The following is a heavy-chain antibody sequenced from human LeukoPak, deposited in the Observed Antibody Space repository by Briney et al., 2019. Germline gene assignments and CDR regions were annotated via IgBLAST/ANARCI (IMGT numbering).Heavy chain of an antibody. V-gene: IGHV3-33*01. D-gene: IGHD5-24*01. CDR3: AGEMATIRNSPLDY. J-gene: IGHJ4*02. Sequence: GGSLRLSCAASGFTFSSYGMHWVRQAPGKGLEWVAVIWYDGSNKYYADSVKGRFTISRDNSKNTLYLQMNSLRAEDTAVYYCAGEMATIRNSPLDYWGQGTLVTVSS. CDR2: IWYDGSNK. CDR1: GFTFSSYG.